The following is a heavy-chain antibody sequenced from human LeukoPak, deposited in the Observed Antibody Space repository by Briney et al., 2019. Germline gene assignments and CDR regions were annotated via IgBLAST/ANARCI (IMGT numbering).Heavy chain of an antibody. V-gene: IGHV4-4*07. Sequence: PSETLSLTCTVSGGSISSYYWSWIRQPAGKGLEWIGRIYTSGSTNYNPSLKSRVTMSVDTSKNQFSLKLSSVTAADTAVYYCASLCDCSSTSCYHGSCFDYWGQGTLVTVSS. J-gene: IGHJ4*02. CDR1: GGSISSYY. CDR3: ASLCDCSSTSCYHGSCFDY. D-gene: IGHD2-2*01. CDR2: IYTSGST.